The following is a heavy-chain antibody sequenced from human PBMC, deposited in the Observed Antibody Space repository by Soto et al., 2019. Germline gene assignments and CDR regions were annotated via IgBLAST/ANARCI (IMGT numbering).Heavy chain of an antibody. CDR3: ARAAHYSSPFRWLDP. J-gene: IGHJ5*02. CDR2: IYYSGST. CDR1: GGSISSGGYY. V-gene: IGHV4-31*03. Sequence: QVQLQESGPGLVKPSQTLSLTCTVSGGSISSGGYYWSWIRQHPGKRLEWIGYIYYSGSTYYNPSLTSRVTISVDTSKNQSSLKLSSVTAADTAVYYCARAAHYSSPFRWLDPWGQGTLVTVSS. D-gene: IGHD6-13*01.